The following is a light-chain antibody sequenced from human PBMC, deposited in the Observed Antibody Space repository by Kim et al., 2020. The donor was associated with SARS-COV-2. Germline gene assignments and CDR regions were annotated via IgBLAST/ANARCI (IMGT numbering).Light chain of an antibody. CDR2: RDT. J-gene: IGLJ3*02. V-gene: IGLV3-9*01. CDR3: QVWDSTTWV. Sequence: SVALGQTGTITGGGNNIGGKKVHWYQQKPGQAPVLVIYRDTNRPSWIPERFSGSNSGNTATLTISRAQAGDEADYYCQVWDSTTWVFGGGTQLTVL. CDR1: NIGGKK.